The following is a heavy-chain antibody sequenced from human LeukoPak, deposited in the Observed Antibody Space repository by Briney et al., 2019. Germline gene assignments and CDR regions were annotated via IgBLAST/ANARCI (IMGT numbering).Heavy chain of an antibody. CDR1: GGTFSSYA. V-gene: IGHV1-69*13. Sequence: SVKVSCKASGGTFSSYAISWVRQAPGQGLEWMGGIIPIFGTANYARKFQGRVTITADESTSTAYMELSSLRSEDTAVYYCAREKSIQLWFHRFDYWGQGTLVTVSS. J-gene: IGHJ4*02. CDR3: AREKSIQLWFHRFDY. D-gene: IGHD5-18*01. CDR2: IIPIFGTA.